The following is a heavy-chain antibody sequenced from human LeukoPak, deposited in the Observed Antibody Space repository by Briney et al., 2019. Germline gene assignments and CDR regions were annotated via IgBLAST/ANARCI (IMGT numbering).Heavy chain of an antibody. CDR1: GGSISSSSYY. D-gene: IGHD6-6*01. Sequence: SETLSLTCTVSGGSISSSSYYWGWIRQPPGKGLEWIGSIYYSGSTYYNPSLKSRVTISVDTSKNQFSLKLGSVTAADTAVYYCARAESIGIRPVDAFDIWGQGTMVTVSS. J-gene: IGHJ3*02. CDR3: ARAESIGIRPVDAFDI. V-gene: IGHV4-39*07. CDR2: IYYSGST.